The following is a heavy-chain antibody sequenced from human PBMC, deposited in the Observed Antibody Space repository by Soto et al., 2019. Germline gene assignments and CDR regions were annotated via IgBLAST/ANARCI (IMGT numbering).Heavy chain of an antibody. CDR2: IIPIFGTA. V-gene: IGHV1-69*01. CDR1: GGTFSSYA. D-gene: IGHD2-15*01. J-gene: IGHJ6*02. Sequence: QVQLVQSGAEVKKPGSSVKVSCKASGGTFSSYAISWVRQAPGQGLEWMGGIIPIFGTANYAQKFQGRVTITAEESTSTAYMELSSLRSEDTAVYYCARVVVSYCSGGSCYSHYYYGMDVWGQGTTVTVSS. CDR3: ARVVVSYCSGGSCYSHYYYGMDV.